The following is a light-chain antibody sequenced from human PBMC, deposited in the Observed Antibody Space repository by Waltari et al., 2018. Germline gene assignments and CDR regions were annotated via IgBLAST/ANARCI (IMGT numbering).Light chain of an antibody. CDR1: SASVSTTYY. V-gene: IGLV8-61*01. CDR3: VLYLDSGMV. CDR2: GTY. Sequence: QTVVTQEPSFSVSPGGTVTLTCGLTSASVSTTYYPSWYQQTPGQAPRMLIYGTYTRSSGVPDRFSGSILGNKAALTITGAQADDESDYYCVLYLDSGMVFGGGTKLTVL. J-gene: IGLJ2*01.